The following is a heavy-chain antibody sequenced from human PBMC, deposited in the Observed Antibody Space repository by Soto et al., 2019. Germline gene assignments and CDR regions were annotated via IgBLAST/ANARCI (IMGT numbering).Heavy chain of an antibody. CDR1: GGSISSYY. V-gene: IGHV4-59*01. Sequence: PSETLSLTCTVSGGSISSYYWSWIRQPPGKGLEWIGYIYYSGSTNYNPSLKSRVTISVDTSKNQFSLKLSSVTTADTAAYYCARDLRIFGVVKEYAFDIWGQGTMVTVS. J-gene: IGHJ3*02. CDR3: ARDLRIFGVVKEYAFDI. D-gene: IGHD3-3*01. CDR2: IYYSGST.